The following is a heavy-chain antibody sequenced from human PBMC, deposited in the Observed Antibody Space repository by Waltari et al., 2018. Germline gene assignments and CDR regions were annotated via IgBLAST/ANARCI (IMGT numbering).Heavy chain of an antibody. CDR3: AGGILRYFDWLWFDP. V-gene: IGHV3-21*01. D-gene: IGHD3-9*01. J-gene: IGHJ5*02. CDR1: GFTFSSYS. Sequence: EVQLVESGGGLVKPGGSLRLSCAASGFTFSSYSMNWVRQAPGKGLEWVSAISSSSSYIYYADSVKGRFTISRDNAKNSLYLQMNSLRAEDTAVYYCAGGILRYFDWLWFDPWGQGTLVTVSS. CDR2: ISSSSSYI.